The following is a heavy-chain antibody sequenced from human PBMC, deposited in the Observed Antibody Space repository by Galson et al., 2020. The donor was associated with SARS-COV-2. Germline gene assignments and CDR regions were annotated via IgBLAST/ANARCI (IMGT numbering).Heavy chain of an antibody. D-gene: IGHD3-22*01. V-gene: IGHV3-48*03. CDR2: ISSSGSTK. J-gene: IGHJ3*01. Sequence: GESLKISCAASEFIFSNYEMNWVRQAPGKGLEWVSYISSSGSTKFYADSVRGRFTISRDNAKNSVFLQMSSLRVEDTAVYYCARDQNYDRTGERAFDVWGQGTMVTVSS. CDR1: EFIFSNYE. CDR3: ARDQNYDRTGERAFDV.